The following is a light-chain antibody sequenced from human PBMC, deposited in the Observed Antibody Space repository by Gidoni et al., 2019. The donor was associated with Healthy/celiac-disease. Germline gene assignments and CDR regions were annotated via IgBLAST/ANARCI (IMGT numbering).Light chain of an antibody. V-gene: IGKV1-33*01. J-gene: IGKJ2*03. Sequence: DIQMTQSPSSLSASVGDRVTITCQASQDISNYLNWYQQKPGKAPKLLIYDASNLETGVPSRFSGSGSGIDFTFTISILQPEDIATYYCQQYDNLLLYSFGQGTKLEIK. CDR2: DAS. CDR1: QDISNY. CDR3: QQYDNLLLYS.